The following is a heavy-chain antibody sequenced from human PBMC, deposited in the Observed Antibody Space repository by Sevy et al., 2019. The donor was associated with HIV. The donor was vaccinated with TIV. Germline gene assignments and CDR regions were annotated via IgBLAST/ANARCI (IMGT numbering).Heavy chain of an antibody. V-gene: IGHV3-7*01. D-gene: IGHD2-2*01. J-gene: IGHJ6*02. CDR1: GFTFSSYW. CDR2: MKQDGSEK. Sequence: GGSLRLSCAASGFTFSSYWMSWVRQAPGKGLEWVATMKQDGSEKYYVDSVKGRFTISRDNSKNTLYLQMNSLRAEDTAVYYCAKDRADIVVVPAANDYYYYGMDVWGQGTTVTVSS. CDR3: AKDRADIVVVPAANDYYYYGMDV.